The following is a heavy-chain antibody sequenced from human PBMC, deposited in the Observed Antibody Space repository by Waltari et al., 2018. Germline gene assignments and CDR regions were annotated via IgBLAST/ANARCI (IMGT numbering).Heavy chain of an antibody. D-gene: IGHD6-19*01. V-gene: IGHV4-59*01. CDR1: GGSISSYY. J-gene: IGHJ4*02. Sequence: QVQLQESGPGLVKPSETLSLTCTVSGGSISSYYWSWIRQPPGKGLEWIGYIYYSGSTNYNPSLKSRVTISVDTSKNLFSLKPSSVTAADTAVYYCAREGSSGWGVDYWGQGTLVTVSS. CDR2: IYYSGST. CDR3: AREGSSGWGVDY.